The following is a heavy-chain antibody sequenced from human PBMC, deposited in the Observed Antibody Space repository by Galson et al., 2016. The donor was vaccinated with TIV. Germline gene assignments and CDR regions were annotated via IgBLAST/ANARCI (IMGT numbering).Heavy chain of an antibody. Sequence: TLSLTCNVSGGSISSGGYYWSWIRQHPGKGLEWIGNIYYSGSTDYNPSLKSRVAISVDTSKNQFSLRLSSVTAADTAMYYCARWADSGSYYEYFQHWGQGTLVTVSS. CDR2: IYYSGST. CDR3: ARWADSGSYYEYFQH. D-gene: IGHD1-26*01. J-gene: IGHJ1*01. CDR1: GGSISSGGYY. V-gene: IGHV4-31*03.